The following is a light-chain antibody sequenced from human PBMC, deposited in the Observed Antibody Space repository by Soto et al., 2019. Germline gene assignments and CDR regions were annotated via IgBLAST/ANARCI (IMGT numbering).Light chain of an antibody. CDR1: QSIVRW. J-gene: IGKJ1*01. Sequence: DIQMTQSPSTLSASVGDRVTITCRASQSIVRWLAWYQQKPGKAPKLLIYDASSLESGVPSRFSGSGSETEFTLTISTLQPDDFATYYCQQYNSYSRTFGQGTKVDIK. CDR3: QQYNSYSRT. CDR2: DAS. V-gene: IGKV1-5*01.